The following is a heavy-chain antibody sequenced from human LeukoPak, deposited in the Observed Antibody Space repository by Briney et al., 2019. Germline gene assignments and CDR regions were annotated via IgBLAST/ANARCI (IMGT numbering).Heavy chain of an antibody. CDR2: INPSGGYT. D-gene: IGHD2-2*01. V-gene: IGHV1-46*01. CDR1: GYTFTRYY. CDR3: ARDLVVVPAAAVNYFDY. J-gene: IGHJ4*02. Sequence: GASVKVSCKASGYTFTRYYIHWVRQAPGQGLEWMGIINPSGGYTSYAQKFQDRVTMTRDTSTGTVYMELSSLRSEDTAVYYCARDLVVVPAAAVNYFDYWGQGTLVTVSS.